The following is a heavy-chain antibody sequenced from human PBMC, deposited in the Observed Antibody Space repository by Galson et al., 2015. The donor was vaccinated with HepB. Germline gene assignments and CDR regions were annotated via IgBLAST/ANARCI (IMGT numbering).Heavy chain of an antibody. D-gene: IGHD2-2*01. Sequence: SLRLSCAASGFTFSSYGMHWVRQAPGKGLEWVAVISYDGSNKYYADSVKGRFTISRDNSKNTLYLQMNSLSAEDTAVYYCANSLIVVVPAAPDYWGQGTLVTVSS. CDR2: ISYDGSNK. CDR1: GFTFSSYG. CDR3: ANSLIVVVPAAPDY. V-gene: IGHV3-30*18. J-gene: IGHJ4*02.